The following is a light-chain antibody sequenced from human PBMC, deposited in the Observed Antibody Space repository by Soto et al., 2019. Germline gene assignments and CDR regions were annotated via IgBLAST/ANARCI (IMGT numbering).Light chain of an antibody. CDR3: QASYTTPLT. Sequence: DIQMTQSPSSLSASIGDRVTLTCRSSQSIGNYLNWYQQKPGQAPSLLIHSASTLQNGVPSRFSGSGSGTEFTFTISGLQPADVATYYCQASYTTPLTFGQGTRLE. J-gene: IGKJ5*01. CDR2: SAS. CDR1: QSIGNY. V-gene: IGKV1-39*01.